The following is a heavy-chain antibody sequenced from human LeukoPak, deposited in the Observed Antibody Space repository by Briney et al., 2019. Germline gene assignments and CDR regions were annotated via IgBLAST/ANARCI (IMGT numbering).Heavy chain of an antibody. D-gene: IGHD3-10*01. CDR2: ISGSGGST. CDR1: GFTFSSYA. V-gene: IGHV3-23*01. Sequence: GGPLRLSCAASGFTFSSYAMSWVRQAPGKGLEWVSAISGSGGSTYYADSVKGRFTISRDNSKNTLYLQMNSLRAEDTAVYYCANTRRGYYFDYWGQGTLVTVSS. J-gene: IGHJ4*02. CDR3: ANTRRGYYFDY.